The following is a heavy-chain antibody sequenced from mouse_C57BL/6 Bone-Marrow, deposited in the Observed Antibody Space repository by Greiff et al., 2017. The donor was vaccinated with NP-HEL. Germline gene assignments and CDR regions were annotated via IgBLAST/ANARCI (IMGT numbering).Heavy chain of an antibody. CDR1: GYTFTDYY. D-gene: IGHD2-4*01. CDR2: IYPGSGNT. CDR3: ARSYDYDVEAWFAY. Sequence: VKLMESGAELVRPGASVKLSCKASGYTFTDYYINWVKQRPGQGLEWIARIYPGSGNTYYTEKFKGKATLTAEKSSSTAYMQLSSLTSEDSAVYFCARSYDYDVEAWFAYWGQGTLVTVSA. J-gene: IGHJ3*01. V-gene: IGHV1-76*01.